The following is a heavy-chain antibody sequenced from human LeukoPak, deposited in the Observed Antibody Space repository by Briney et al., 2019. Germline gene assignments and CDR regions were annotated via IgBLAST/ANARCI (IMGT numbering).Heavy chain of an antibody. CDR2: IYYSGST. CDR1: GGSFSGYY. V-gene: IGHV4-59*01. Sequence: SETLSLTCAVYGGSFSGYYWSWIRQPPGKGLEWIGYIYYSGSTNYNPSLKSRVTISVDTSKNQFSLKLSSVTAADTAVYYCARSGSGSYSRFDYWGQGTLVTVSS. D-gene: IGHD1-26*01. J-gene: IGHJ4*02. CDR3: ARSGSGSYSRFDY.